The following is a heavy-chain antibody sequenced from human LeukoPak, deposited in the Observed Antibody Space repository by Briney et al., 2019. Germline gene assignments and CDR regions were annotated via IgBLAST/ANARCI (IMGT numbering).Heavy chain of an antibody. V-gene: IGHV4-39*01. CDR2: IYYSGST. D-gene: IGHD2-2*01. J-gene: IGHJ4*02. Sequence: PSETLSPTCTVSGGSISSSSYYWGWIRQPPGKGLEWIGSIYYSGSTYYNPSLKSRVTISVDTSKNQFSLKLSSVTAADTAVYYCARHPGQRVPAAIEGYWGQGTLVTVSS. CDR1: GGSISSSSYY. CDR3: ARHPGQRVPAAIEGY.